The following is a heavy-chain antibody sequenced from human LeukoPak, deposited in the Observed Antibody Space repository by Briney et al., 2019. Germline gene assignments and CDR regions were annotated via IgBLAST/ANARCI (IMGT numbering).Heavy chain of an antibody. V-gene: IGHV4-31*03. CDR3: ASPYF. CDR1: SGSFTSGGYY. J-gene: IGHJ4*02. CDR2: TYYSGST. Sequence: SETLSLTCTVSSGSFTSGGYYWSWIRQLPGKGLEWIGYTYYSGSTYYNPSLKSRVTISVDTSKNQFSLKLTSVTAADTAVYYCASPYFWGQGTLVTVSS. D-gene: IGHD3-10*01.